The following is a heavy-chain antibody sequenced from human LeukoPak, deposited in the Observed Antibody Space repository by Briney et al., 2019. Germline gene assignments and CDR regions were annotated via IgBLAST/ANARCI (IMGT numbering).Heavy chain of an antibody. CDR3: ARVGYDILTGYYFAFDI. CDR2: INPSGGST. CDR1: GYTFTGYY. Sequence: VSCKASGYTFTGYYLHWVRQAPGRGLEWMGIINPSGGSTSYAQKFQGRVTMTRDTSTSTVYMELSSLRSEDTAVHYCARVGYDILTGYYFAFDIWGQGTMVTVSS. J-gene: IGHJ3*02. V-gene: IGHV1-46*03. D-gene: IGHD3-9*01.